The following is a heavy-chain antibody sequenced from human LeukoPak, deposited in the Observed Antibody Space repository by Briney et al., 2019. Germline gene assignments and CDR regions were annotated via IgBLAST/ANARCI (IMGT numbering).Heavy chain of an antibody. V-gene: IGHV3-30*02. CDR3: AKDVRVAARQDAFDI. CDR2: IRYDGSSK. CDR1: GFTFSSYG. D-gene: IGHD6-6*01. J-gene: IGHJ3*02. Sequence: GGSLRLSCAASGFTFSSYGMHWVRQAPGKGLEWVAFIRYDGSSKYYADSVKGRFTISRDNSKNTLYLQMNSLRAEDTAVYYCAKDVRVAARQDAFDIWGQGTMVTVSS.